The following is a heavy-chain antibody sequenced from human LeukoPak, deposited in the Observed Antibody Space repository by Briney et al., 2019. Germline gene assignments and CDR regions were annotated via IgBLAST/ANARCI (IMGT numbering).Heavy chain of an antibody. CDR1: GFTFDDYA. CDR3: AKERYSYGGFN. D-gene: IGHD5-18*01. CDR2: ISWNSGSI. Sequence: PGGSLRLSCAASGFTFDDYAMHWVRQAPGKGLEWVSGISWNSGSIGYADSVKGRFTISRDNAKNSLYLQMNSLRAEDTALYYCAKERYSYGGFNWGQGTLVTVSS. V-gene: IGHV3-9*01. J-gene: IGHJ4*02.